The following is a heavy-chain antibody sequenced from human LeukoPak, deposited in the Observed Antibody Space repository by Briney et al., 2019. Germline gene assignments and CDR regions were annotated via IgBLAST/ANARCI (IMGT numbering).Heavy chain of an antibody. D-gene: IGHD4-11*01. Sequence: GGSLRLSCAASGFTFSSYAMSWVRQAPGKGLEWVSVIYSGGSTYYADSVKGRFTISRDNSKNTLYLQMNSLRAEDTAVYYCAREEYGNRQYGMDVWGQGTTVTVSS. CDR3: AREEYGNRQYGMDV. V-gene: IGHV3-66*01. J-gene: IGHJ6*02. CDR1: GFTFSSYA. CDR2: IYSGGST.